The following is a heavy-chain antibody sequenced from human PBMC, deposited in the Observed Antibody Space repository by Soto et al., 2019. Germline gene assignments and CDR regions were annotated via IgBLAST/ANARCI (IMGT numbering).Heavy chain of an antibody. V-gene: IGHV3-49*03. CDR2: IRSKAYGGTT. CDR1: GFTFGDYA. J-gene: IGHJ4*02. CDR3: TRVSEGIAAAGTNY. Sequence: GGSLRLSCTASGFTFGDYAMSWFRQAPGKGLEWVGFIRSKAYGGTTEYAASVKGRFTISRDDSKSIAYLQMNSLKTEDTAVYYCTRVSEGIAAAGTNYWGQGTLVTVS. D-gene: IGHD6-13*01.